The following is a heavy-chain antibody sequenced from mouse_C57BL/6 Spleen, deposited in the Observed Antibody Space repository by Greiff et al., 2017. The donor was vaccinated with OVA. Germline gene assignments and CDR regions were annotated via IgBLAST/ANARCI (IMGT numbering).Heavy chain of an antibody. Sequence: VQLQQSGPELVKPGASVKISCKASGYAFSSSWMNWVKQRPGKGLEWIGRIYPGDGDTNYNGKFKGKATLTADKSSSTAYMQLSSLTSEDSAVYFCARWDYSNPYYYAMDYWGQGTSVTVSS. CDR1: GYAFSSSW. CDR2: IYPGDGDT. V-gene: IGHV1-82*01. J-gene: IGHJ4*01. CDR3: ARWDYSNPYYYAMDY. D-gene: IGHD2-5*01.